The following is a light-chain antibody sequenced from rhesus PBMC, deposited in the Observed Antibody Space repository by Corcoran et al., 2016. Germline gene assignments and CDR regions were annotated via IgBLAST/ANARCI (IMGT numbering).Light chain of an antibody. CDR1: ENVNNY. J-gene: IGKJ4*01. CDR2: KAS. V-gene: IGKV1-74*01. Sequence: DIQMTQSPSSLSASVGDRVTITCRASENVNNYLNWYQQKPGKAPKVLIDKASTFQSGVPSRFSGRGSGTDYTFTISSLQPEDVATYYCQHGYGTPLTFGGGTKVELK. CDR3: QHGYGTPLT.